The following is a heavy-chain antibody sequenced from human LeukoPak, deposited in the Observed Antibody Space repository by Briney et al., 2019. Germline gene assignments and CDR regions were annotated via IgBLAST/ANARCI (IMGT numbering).Heavy chain of an antibody. J-gene: IGHJ4*02. CDR1: GFTFDAYA. D-gene: IGHD3-10*01. CDR3: AREYYGSDN. V-gene: IGHV3-49*04. CDR2: IRSKHYGATT. Sequence: GGSLRLSCTASGFTFDAYAMSWVRQAPGKGLEWVGFIRSKHYGATTEYAASVKGRFTISRDDSKSIAYLQMNSLKTEDTATYYCAREYYGSDNWGQGTLVTVSS.